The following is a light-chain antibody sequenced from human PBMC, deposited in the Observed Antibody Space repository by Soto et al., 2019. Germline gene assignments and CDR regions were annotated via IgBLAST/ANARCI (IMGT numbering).Light chain of an antibody. V-gene: IGLV1-40*02. CDR3: QSYDSSLSGSV. CDR1: TSNIGNNY. CDR2: GNS. Sequence: QPVLTQPPSASETPGQRVTISCSGSTSNIGNNYVYWYQQLPGAAPRLLIYGNSNRPSGVPDRFSGSKSGTSASLAITGLQAEDEADYYCQSYDSSLSGSVFGGGTKLTVL. J-gene: IGLJ2*01.